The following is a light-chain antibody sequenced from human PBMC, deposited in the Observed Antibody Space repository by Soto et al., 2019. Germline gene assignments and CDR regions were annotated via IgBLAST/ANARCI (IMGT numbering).Light chain of an antibody. CDR3: QQSYSVPLT. CDR1: QSINSY. CDR2: EAS. J-gene: IGKJ3*01. Sequence: DIQMTQSPSSLSASVGDRVTITCRASQSINSYLNWYQQKPGRAPKLLIYEASNLQSGVPSRFSAGGSWTDITLTISSLQPEDFATYYCQQSYSVPLTFGPGTRVDIK. V-gene: IGKV1-39*01.